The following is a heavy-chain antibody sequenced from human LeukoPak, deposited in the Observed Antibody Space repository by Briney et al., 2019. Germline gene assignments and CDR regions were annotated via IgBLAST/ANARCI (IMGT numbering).Heavy chain of an antibody. CDR2: MNPNNDST. D-gene: IGHD5-12*01. J-gene: IGHJ6*02. Sequence: ASVKVSCKASGYTFTSYDINWVRQATGQGLEWMGWMNPNNDSTGYAQKFQGRVSMTSNTSMYTAYMELSSLKSDDTAVYFCARRYSTALYDYGMDVWGQGTTVTVSS. V-gene: IGHV1-8*01. CDR1: GYTFTSYD. CDR3: ARRYSTALYDYGMDV.